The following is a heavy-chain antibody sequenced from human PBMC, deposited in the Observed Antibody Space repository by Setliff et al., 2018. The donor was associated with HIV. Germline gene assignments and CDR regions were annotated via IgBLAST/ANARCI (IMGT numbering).Heavy chain of an antibody. D-gene: IGHD4-4*01. CDR3: AKDGRNYNIDY. CDR1: GFTFSTYS. Sequence: PGESLKISCAASGFTFSTYSMNWVRQAPGKGLEWASSIDGNNNFIYYADSVKGRFTISRDNAKASLYLQMNSLRAEDTAVYYCAKDGRNYNIDYWGQGTRVTVSS. V-gene: IGHV3-21*01. CDR2: IDGNNNFI. J-gene: IGHJ4*02.